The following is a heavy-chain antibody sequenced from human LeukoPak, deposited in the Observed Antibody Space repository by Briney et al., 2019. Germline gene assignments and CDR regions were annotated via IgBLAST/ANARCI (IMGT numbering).Heavy chain of an antibody. V-gene: IGHV4-59*01. CDR2: IYYTEST. CDR3: ARDSDYSSSWYNWFDP. Sequence: SETLSLTCAVYGGSFSGSYWSWIRQPPGKGLEWIGYIYYTESTKYNPSLKSRVTISADTSKNQFSLKLSSVTAADTAVYYCARDSDYSSSWYNWFDPWGPGTLVTVSS. CDR1: GGSFSGSY. D-gene: IGHD6-13*01. J-gene: IGHJ5*02.